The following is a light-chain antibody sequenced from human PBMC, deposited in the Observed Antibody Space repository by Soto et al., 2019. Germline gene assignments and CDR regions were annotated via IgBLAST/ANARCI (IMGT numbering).Light chain of an antibody. Sequence: DIVMTQSPLCLPFTPGEPSSISCRSSQSLLHSNGYNYLDWYLQKPGQSPQLLIYLGSNRASGVPDRFSGSGSGTDFTLKISRVEAEDVGVYYCMQALQTPITFGQGTRLEIK. CDR3: MQALQTPIT. CDR1: QSLLHSNGYNY. V-gene: IGKV2-28*01. CDR2: LGS. J-gene: IGKJ5*01.